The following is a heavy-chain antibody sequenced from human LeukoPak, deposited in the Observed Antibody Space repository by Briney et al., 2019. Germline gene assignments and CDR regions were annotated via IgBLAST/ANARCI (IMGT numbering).Heavy chain of an antibody. Sequence: GGSLRLSCAASGFTFSSYWMSWVRQAPGKGLEWVANIKQDGSAKYYVDSVKGRFTISRDNAKNSLYLQMSSLRAEDTAVYYCARVKGGIAAAGTGYFDYWGQGTLVTVSS. V-gene: IGHV3-7*04. CDR2: IKQDGSAK. D-gene: IGHD6-13*01. CDR1: GFTFSSYW. CDR3: ARVKGGIAAAGTGYFDY. J-gene: IGHJ4*02.